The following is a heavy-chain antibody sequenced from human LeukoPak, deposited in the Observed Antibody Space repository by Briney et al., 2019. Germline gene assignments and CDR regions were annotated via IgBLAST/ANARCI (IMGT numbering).Heavy chain of an antibody. CDR1: GYSFTNYW. Sequence: GESLKISCKGSGYSFTNYWIAWVRQMPGKGLEWMGSIYPGDSDSRYSPSFQGQVTISADKFISTAYMRWSSLKASDTAMYYCARGVTGDVDYFDYWGQGTLVTVSS. J-gene: IGHJ4*02. D-gene: IGHD3-16*01. V-gene: IGHV5-51*01. CDR2: IYPGDSDS. CDR3: ARGVTGDVDYFDY.